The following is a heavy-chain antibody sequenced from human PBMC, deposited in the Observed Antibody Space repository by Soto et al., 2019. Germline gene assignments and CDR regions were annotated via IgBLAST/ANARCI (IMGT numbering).Heavy chain of an antibody. CDR1: GGTIRSGDYY. CDR3: ARDHYVYDILTGYGYYYGMDV. V-gene: IGHV4-30-4*01. D-gene: IGHD3-9*01. Sequence: SETHSLTSTVSGGTIRSGDYYWSWIRQPPGKGLEWIGYIYYSGSTYYNPSLKSRVTISVDTSKNQFSLKLSSVTAADTAVYYCARDHYVYDILTGYGYYYGMDVWGQGTTVTVSS. CDR2: IYYSGST. J-gene: IGHJ6*02.